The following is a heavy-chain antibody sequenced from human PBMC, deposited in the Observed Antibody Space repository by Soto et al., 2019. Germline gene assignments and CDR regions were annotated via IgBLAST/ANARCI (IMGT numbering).Heavy chain of an antibody. Sequence: SETLSLTCTVSGGSISSGGYYWSWIRQHPGKGLEWIGYIYYSGSTYYNPSLKSRVTISVDTSKNQFSLKLSSVTAADTAVYYCAREGIAVAGIVSWFDPWGQGTLVTVS. CDR1: GGSISSGGYY. V-gene: IGHV4-31*03. CDR3: AREGIAVAGIVSWFDP. D-gene: IGHD6-19*01. CDR2: IYYSGST. J-gene: IGHJ5*02.